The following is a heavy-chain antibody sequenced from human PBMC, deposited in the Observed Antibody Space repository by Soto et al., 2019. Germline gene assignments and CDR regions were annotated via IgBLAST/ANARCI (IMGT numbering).Heavy chain of an antibody. J-gene: IGHJ4*02. Sequence: GGSLRLSCSVAGFTVSDSVSWVRQAPGKGLECVSFIHSDGSTHYTDSVRGRFTISRDNSKNTLYLQLDRLRVDDTAVYFCARDASGHFDYWGQGTLVTVSS. V-gene: IGHV3-53*01. CDR1: GFTVSDSV. D-gene: IGHD6-19*01. CDR2: IHSDGST. CDR3: ARDASGHFDY.